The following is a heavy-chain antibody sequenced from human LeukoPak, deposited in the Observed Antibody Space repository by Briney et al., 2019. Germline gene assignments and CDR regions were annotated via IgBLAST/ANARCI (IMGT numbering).Heavy chain of an antibody. J-gene: IGHJ3*01. CDR2: IYYSGNT. CDR3: ARLFSSSWYRGAFDL. D-gene: IGHD6-13*01. CDR1: GGSISSSIYY. V-gene: IGHV4-39*01. Sequence: SETLSLTCTVSGGSISSSIYYWGWIRQPPGKGLEWIGSIYYSGNTYYNPSLKSRVTISVDTSKNQFSLKLSSVTAADTAVYYCARLFSSSWYRGAFDLWGQGTMVTVSS.